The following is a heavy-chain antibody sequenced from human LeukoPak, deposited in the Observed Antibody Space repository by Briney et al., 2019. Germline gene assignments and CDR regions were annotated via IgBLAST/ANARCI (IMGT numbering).Heavy chain of an antibody. J-gene: IGHJ4*02. V-gene: IGHV3-7*01. CDR2: IKQDGSEK. CDR1: GFTFSSYW. D-gene: IGHD6-19*01. CDR3: ARVSSLAVAGFFDY. Sequence: GGSLRLSCAASGFTFSSYWMNWVRQAPGKGLEWVANIKQDGSEKDYVDSVKGRFTISRGNAKNSLYLQMNSLRAEDTAVYFCARVSSLAVAGFFDYWGQGILVTVSS.